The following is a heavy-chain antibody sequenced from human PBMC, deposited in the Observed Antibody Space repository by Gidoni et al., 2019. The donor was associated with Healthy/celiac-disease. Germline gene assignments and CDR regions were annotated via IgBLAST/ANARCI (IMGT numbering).Heavy chain of an antibody. V-gene: IGHV5-10-1*03. CDR3: ARHENRPDPLTGTTGWFDP. D-gene: IGHD1-7*01. CDR1: GYSFTSYW. J-gene: IGHJ5*02. Sequence: EVQLVQSGAEVKKPGESLTISCKGSGYSFTSYWINWVRQMPGKGLEWMGMIDPSDSYTNYSPSFQGHVTISADKSISTAYLQWSSLKASDTAMYYCARHENRPDPLTGTTGWFDPWGQGTLVTVSS. CDR2: IDPSDSYT.